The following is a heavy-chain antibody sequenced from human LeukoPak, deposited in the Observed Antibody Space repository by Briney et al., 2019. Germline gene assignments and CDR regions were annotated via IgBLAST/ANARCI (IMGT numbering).Heavy chain of an antibody. Sequence: GASVKVSCNASGYTFTSYAMNWVRQAPGQGLEWMGWINTNTGNPTYAQGFTGRFVFSLDTSVSTAYLQTSSLKAEDTAVYYCARDFGYSSSWDAAFDIWGQGTMVTVSS. CDR1: GYTFTSYA. CDR3: ARDFGYSSSWDAAFDI. CDR2: INTNTGNP. D-gene: IGHD6-13*01. J-gene: IGHJ3*02. V-gene: IGHV7-4-1*02.